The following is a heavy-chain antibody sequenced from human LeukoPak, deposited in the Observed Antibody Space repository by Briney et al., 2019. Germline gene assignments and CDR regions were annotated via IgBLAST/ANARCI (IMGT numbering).Heavy chain of an antibody. CDR1: GFTFSSYS. D-gene: IGHD6-19*01. CDR3: ARDDYSSGFGIAY. Sequence: GGSLRLSCAASGFTFSSYSMNWVRQAPGKGLEWVSVIYSGGTTNYADSVKGRFTISRDNSKNTLYLQMNSLRVEDTGVYYCARDDYSSGFGIAYWGQGTLVTVSS. J-gene: IGHJ4*02. V-gene: IGHV3-53*01. CDR2: IYSGGTT.